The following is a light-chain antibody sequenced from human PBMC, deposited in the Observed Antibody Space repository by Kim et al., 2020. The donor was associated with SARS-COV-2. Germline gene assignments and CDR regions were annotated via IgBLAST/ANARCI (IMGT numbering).Light chain of an antibody. CDR1: TGAVTSGHY. Sequence: PGETATLPCASITGAVTSGHYPYWFQQKTGQAPRTLIYETSNKHSWTPARFSGSLLGGKAALTLSGAQPEDEAEYYCLLSYSGARVFGGGTQLTVL. J-gene: IGLJ2*01. CDR2: ETS. CDR3: LLSYSGARV. V-gene: IGLV7-46*01.